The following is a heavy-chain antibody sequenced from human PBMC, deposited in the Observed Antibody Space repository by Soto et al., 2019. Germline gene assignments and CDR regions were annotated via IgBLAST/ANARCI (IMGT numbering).Heavy chain of an antibody. CDR1: GGTFSSYA. J-gene: IGHJ5*02. CDR3: ARDWAPYYDFWSGRNWFDP. CDR2: IIPIFGTA. D-gene: IGHD3-3*01. Sequence: ASVKVSCKASGGTFSSYAISWVRQAPGQGLEWMGGIIPIFGTANYAQKFQGSVTITADESTSTAYMELSSLRSEDTAVYYCARDWAPYYDFWSGRNWFDPWGQGTLVTVSS. V-gene: IGHV1-69*13.